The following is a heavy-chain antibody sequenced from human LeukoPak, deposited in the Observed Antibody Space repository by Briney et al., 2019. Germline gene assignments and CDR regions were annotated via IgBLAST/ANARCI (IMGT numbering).Heavy chain of an antibody. Sequence: ASVKVSCKASGYTFSSYAISWVRQAPGQGLEWMGIINPSGGSTSYAQKFQGRVTMTRDTSTSTVYMELSSLRSEDTAVYYCARDQIAKDYWGQGTLVTVSS. CDR2: INPSGGST. V-gene: IGHV1-46*01. J-gene: IGHJ4*02. CDR1: GYTFSSYA. D-gene: IGHD1-26*01. CDR3: ARDQIAKDY.